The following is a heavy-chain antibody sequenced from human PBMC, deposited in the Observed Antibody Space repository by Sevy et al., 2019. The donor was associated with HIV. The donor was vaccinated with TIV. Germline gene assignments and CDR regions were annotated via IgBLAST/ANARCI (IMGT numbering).Heavy chain of an antibody. CDR2: IWYDGSNK. V-gene: IGHV3-33*06. CDR3: AKDNFSRRRDGYNYLFDY. J-gene: IGHJ4*02. Sequence: GGSPRLSCAASGFTFSSYGMHWVRQAPGKGLEWVAVIWYDGSNKYYADSVKGRFTISRDNSKNTLYLQMNSLRAEDTAVYYCAKDNFSRRRDGYNYLFDYWGQGTLVTVSS. D-gene: IGHD5-12*01. CDR1: GFTFSSYG.